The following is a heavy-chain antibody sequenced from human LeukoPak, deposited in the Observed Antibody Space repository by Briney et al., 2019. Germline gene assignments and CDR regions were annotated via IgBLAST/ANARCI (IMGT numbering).Heavy chain of an antibody. J-gene: IGHJ4*02. D-gene: IGHD2-8*01. CDR3: ARADCTDGVCYP. V-gene: IGHV4-34*01. Sequence: PSETLSLTCAVYGGSFSGYYWSWIRQPPGKGLEWIGEINHSGSTNYNPSLKSRVTISVDTSKNQFSLKLSSVTAADTAVYYYARADCTDGVCYPWGQGTLVTVSS. CDR2: INHSGST. CDR1: GGSFSGYY.